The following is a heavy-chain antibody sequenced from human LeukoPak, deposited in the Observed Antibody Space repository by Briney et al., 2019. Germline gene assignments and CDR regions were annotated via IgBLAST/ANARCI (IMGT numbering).Heavy chain of an antibody. V-gene: IGHV3-30*01. J-gene: IGHJ4*02. Sequence: GGSLRLSCAASGFTFSSYAMHWVRQAPGKGLEWVAVISYVGSNKYYADSVKGRFTISRDNSKNTLYLQMNSLRAEDTAVYYCAREPPAQLVAAFDYWGQGTLVTVSS. CDR1: GFTFSSYA. CDR3: AREPPAQLVAAFDY. CDR2: ISYVGSNK. D-gene: IGHD2-15*01.